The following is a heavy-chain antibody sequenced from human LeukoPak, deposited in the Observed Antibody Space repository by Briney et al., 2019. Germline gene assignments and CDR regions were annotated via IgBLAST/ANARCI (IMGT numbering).Heavy chain of an antibody. V-gene: IGHV4-34*01. CDR2: RNHSGST. CDR3: ARGHRSNYGSGRSGGNYFDY. Sequence: PSETLSLTCAVYGGSFSGYYWSLIRQPPGKGLEWIGERNHSGSTNYNPSLKSRVTISVDTSKNQFSLKLSSVTAADTAVYYCARGHRSNYGSGRSGGNYFDYWGQGTLVTVSS. D-gene: IGHD3-10*01. CDR1: GGSFSGYY. J-gene: IGHJ4*02.